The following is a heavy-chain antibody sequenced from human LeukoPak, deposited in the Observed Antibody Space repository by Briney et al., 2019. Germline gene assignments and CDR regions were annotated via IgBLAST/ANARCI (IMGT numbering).Heavy chain of an antibody. V-gene: IGHV3-30-3*01. J-gene: IGHJ4*02. D-gene: IGHD5-24*01. Sequence: QPGRSLRLSCAASGFTFSSYTIHWVRQPPGKGLEWVAVISFDGSNKYYADSVKGRFTISRDNSKNTLYLQMNSLRAEDTAVYYCARVGRERWLPDTQGAFDYWGQGTLVTVSS. CDR3: ARVGRERWLPDTQGAFDY. CDR2: ISFDGSNK. CDR1: GFTFSSYT.